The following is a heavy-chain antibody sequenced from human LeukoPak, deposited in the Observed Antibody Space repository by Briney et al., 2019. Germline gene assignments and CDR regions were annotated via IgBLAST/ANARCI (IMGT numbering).Heavy chain of an antibody. V-gene: IGHV1-3*01. J-gene: IGHJ6*04. CDR1: GYIFTNYA. D-gene: IGHD2-2*01. CDR2: INSGNGDT. Sequence: ASVKVSCKASGYIFTNYAMHWVRQAPGHRPEWMGWINSGNGDTKYSQTFQDRVTITRDTSASTAYMELSSLRSEDTAVYYCARGDCSNCYNTDVWGKGTTVTVSS. CDR3: ARGDCSNCYNTDV.